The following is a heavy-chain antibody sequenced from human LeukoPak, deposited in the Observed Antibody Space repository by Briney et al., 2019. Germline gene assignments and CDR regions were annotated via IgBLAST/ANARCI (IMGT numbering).Heavy chain of an antibody. CDR1: GGSFSGYY. J-gene: IGHJ4*02. CDR2: INHSGST. CDR3: ARGNTIFGVARRGPFDY. V-gene: IGHV4-34*01. Sequence: SETLSLTCAVYGGSFSGYYWSWIRQPPGKGLEWIGEINHSGSTNYNPSIKSRVTISVDTSKNQFSLKLSSVTAADTAVYYCARGNTIFGVARRGPFDYWGQGTLVTVSS. D-gene: IGHD3-3*01.